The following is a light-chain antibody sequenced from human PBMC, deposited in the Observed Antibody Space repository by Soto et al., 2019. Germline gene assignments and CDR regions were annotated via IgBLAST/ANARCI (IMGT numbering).Light chain of an antibody. J-gene: IGKJ4*01. V-gene: IGKV1-8*01. CDR1: QGISSY. Sequence: AIRMTQSPSSFSASTGDRVTITCRASQGISSYLAWYQQKPGKAPKLLIYAASTLQSGVPSRFSGSGSGTDFTLTISCLQSEYFATYYCQQYYSYLVTFGGGTKVEIK. CDR2: AAS. CDR3: QQYYSYLVT.